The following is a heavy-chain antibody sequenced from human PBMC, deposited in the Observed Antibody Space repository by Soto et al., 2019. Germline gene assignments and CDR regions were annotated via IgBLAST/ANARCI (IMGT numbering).Heavy chain of an antibody. CDR1: GFTFRSYA. CDR3: ARDHLAVPGGGAFDI. Sequence: QVQLVESGGGVVQPGRSLRLSCAASGFTFRSYAMHWVRQAPGKGLEWVAVIWYDGSNKYYADSVKGRFTISRDNSKNTLYLQMSSLRAEDTAVYYCARDHLAVPGGGAFDIWGQGTMVTVSS. D-gene: IGHD6-19*01. V-gene: IGHV3-33*01. CDR2: IWYDGSNK. J-gene: IGHJ3*02.